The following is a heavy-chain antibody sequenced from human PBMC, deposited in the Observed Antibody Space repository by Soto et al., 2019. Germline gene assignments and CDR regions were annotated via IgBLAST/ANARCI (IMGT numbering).Heavy chain of an antibody. CDR1: GGSFSGYY. CDR2: INHSGST. Sequence: PSETLSLTCAVYGGSFSGYYWSWIRQPPGKGLEWIGEINHSGSTNYNPSLKSRVTISVDTSKNQFSLKLSSVTAADTAVYYCARANYYDSSGSLGGGYYFDYWGQGTLVTVSS. J-gene: IGHJ4*02. V-gene: IGHV4-34*01. CDR3: ARANYYDSSGSLGGGYYFDY. D-gene: IGHD3-22*01.